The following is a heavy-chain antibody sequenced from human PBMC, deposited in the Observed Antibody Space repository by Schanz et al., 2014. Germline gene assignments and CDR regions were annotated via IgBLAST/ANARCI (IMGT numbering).Heavy chain of an antibody. J-gene: IGHJ6*02. CDR1: GFTFSFSG. Sequence: QVQLVESGGVVVQPGGSLRLSCAASGFTFSFSGMQWVRQAPGKGLEWVAFIRSDGSNENYADSVRGRFTISRDNSKNTLYLQMNSLRTEDTAVYYCAKALKPYIASRNGLDVWGHGTTVTVSS. CDR2: IRSDGSNE. D-gene: IGHD3-16*01. V-gene: IGHV3-30*02. CDR3: AKALKPYIASRNGLDV.